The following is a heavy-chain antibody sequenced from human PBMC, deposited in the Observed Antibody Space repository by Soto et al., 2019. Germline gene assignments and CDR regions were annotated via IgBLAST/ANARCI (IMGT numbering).Heavy chain of an antibody. CDR1: GFTFSSYG. CDR3: AKVDFAGIAAAGTSPVHLDY. J-gene: IGHJ4*02. Sequence: GGSLRLSCAASGFTFSSYGMHWVRQAPGKGLEWVAVISYDGSNKYYADPVKGRFTISRDNSKNTLYLQMNSLRAEDTAVYYCAKVDFAGIAAAGTSPVHLDYWGQGTLVTVSS. V-gene: IGHV3-30*18. CDR2: ISYDGSNK. D-gene: IGHD6-13*01.